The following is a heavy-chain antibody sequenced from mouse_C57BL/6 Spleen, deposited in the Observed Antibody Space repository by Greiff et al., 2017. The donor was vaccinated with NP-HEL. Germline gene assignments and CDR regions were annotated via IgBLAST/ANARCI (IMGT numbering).Heavy chain of an antibody. J-gene: IGHJ3*01. CDR3: ARGDYGSSYGFAY. D-gene: IGHD1-1*01. Sequence: VQLQQSGPELVKPGASVKISCKASGYSFTDYNMNWVKQSNGKSLEWIGVITPNYGTTSYTQKVKGKATLTVDQSSSTAYMQLNSLTSEDSAVYYCARGDYGSSYGFAYWGQGTLVTVSA. CDR1: GYSFTDYN. CDR2: ITPNYGTT. V-gene: IGHV1-39*01.